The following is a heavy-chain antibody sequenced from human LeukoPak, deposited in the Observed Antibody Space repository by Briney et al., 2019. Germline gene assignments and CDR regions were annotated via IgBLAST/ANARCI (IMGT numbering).Heavy chain of an antibody. CDR3: AKGEYHQDGIGENRFDN. CDR2: LSATGRTT. D-gene: IGHD5-24*01. Sequence: GGSLRLSCAASGFMFSNFAMSWVRLAPGKGLEWVSSLSATGRTTYYADSVKGRFTTSRDNAKNSVFLQMSSLRPEDTAVYYCAKGEYHQDGIGENRFDNWGQGALVTVSS. V-gene: IGHV3-23*01. J-gene: IGHJ4*02. CDR1: GFMFSNFA.